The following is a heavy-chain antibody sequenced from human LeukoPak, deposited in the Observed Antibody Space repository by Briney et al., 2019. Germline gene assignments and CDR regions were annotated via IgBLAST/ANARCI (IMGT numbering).Heavy chain of an antibody. D-gene: IGHD1-26*01. CDR2: ISYNGIT. CDR1: GDSIRTNNYF. J-gene: IGHJ5*02. CDR3: ARRPGHTWDMGNWFDP. Sequence: SSETLSLTRSVSGDSIRTNNYFWGWIRQPPGMGLEWIGSISYNGITYYNPSLKSRASVSVDTSKNQFSLNLNSVTAADTAIYYCARRPGHTWDMGNWFDPWGQGTLVTVSS. V-gene: IGHV4-39*01.